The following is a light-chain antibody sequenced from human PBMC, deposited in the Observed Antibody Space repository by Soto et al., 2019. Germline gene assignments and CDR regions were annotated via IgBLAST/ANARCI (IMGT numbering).Light chain of an antibody. CDR3: QQYCISLFT. Sequence: EIVLTQSPGTLSLSPGERATLSCRASQSVSSSHLAWYQQKPGQAPRRLIYVASSMATGIPDRFSGSGSGTEFNLTISRLEPEDFAVYYCQQYCISLFTFGSGTKVDIK. CDR1: QSVSSSH. CDR2: VAS. J-gene: IGKJ3*01. V-gene: IGKV3-20*01.